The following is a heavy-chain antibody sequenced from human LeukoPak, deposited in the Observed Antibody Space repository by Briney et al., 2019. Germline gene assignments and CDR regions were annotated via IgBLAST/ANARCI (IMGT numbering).Heavy chain of an antibody. CDR1: GGPISSDY. Sequence: PSETLSLTCTVSGGPISSDYWSWIRQPAGKELEWIGHIYISGSTNYNPSLKSRVTISVDKSKNQFSLKLSSVTAADTAVYYCAREAYCSSNRCHRWFDPWGQGTLVTVSS. D-gene: IGHD2-2*01. CDR2: IYISGST. V-gene: IGHV4-4*07. CDR3: AREAYCSSNRCHRWFDP. J-gene: IGHJ5*02.